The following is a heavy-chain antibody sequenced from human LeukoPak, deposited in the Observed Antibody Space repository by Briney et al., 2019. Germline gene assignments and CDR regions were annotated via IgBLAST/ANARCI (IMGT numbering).Heavy chain of an antibody. CDR3: ARDQDHYFDY. J-gene: IGHJ4*02. CDR2: IWYDGSNK. V-gene: IGHV3-33*01. Sequence: GGSLRLSCAASGFTFSTYGIHWVRQAPGKGLEWVAVIWYDGSNKYYADSVKGQFTISRDNSKNTLYLQMNSLRAEDTAVYYCARDQDHYFDYWGQGTLVTVSS. CDR1: GFTFSTYG.